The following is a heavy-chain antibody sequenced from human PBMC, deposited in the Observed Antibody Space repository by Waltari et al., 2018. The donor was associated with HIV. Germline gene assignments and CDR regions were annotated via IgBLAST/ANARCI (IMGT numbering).Heavy chain of an antibody. V-gene: IGHV4-34*02. Sequence: QVQLQQWGAGLLKPSETLTRTCAVYGVSFNNFYWSWVRQPPVERLVWVREITHGGSTSYNPSLRSRVNMSVDTSKNQFSLNPTSLTSADRAVYYCVRATVATYSYFDLWGRGTLVTVSS. D-gene: IGHD4-4*01. CDR1: GVSFNNFY. CDR2: ITHGGST. CDR3: VRATVATYSYFDL. J-gene: IGHJ2*01.